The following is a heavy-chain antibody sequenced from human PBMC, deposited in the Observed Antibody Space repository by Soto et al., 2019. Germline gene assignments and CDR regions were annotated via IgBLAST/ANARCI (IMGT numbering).Heavy chain of an antibody. CDR3: AKDLEYSSSAPNY. Sequence: GGSLRLSCAASGFTFSSYAMSWVRQAPGKGLEWVSAISGSGGSTYYADSVKGRFTISRDNSKNTLYLQMNSLRAEDTAGYYCAKDLEYSSSAPNYWGRGTLVTVSS. CDR1: GFTFSSYA. J-gene: IGHJ4*02. D-gene: IGHD6-6*01. CDR2: ISGSGGST. V-gene: IGHV3-23*01.